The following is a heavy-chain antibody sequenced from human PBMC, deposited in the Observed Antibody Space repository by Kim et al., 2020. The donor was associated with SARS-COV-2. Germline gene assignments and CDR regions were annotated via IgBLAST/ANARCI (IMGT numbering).Heavy chain of an antibody. V-gene: IGHV1-69*13. CDR3: ARGTTVTTRRGVDNWFDP. J-gene: IGHJ5*02. CDR2: IIPIFGTA. D-gene: IGHD4-17*01. Sequence: VKVSCKASGGTFSSYAISWVRQAPGQGLEWMGGIIPIFGTANYAQKFQGRVTITADESTSTAYMELSSLRSEDTAVYYCARGTTVTTRRGVDNWFDPWGQGTLVTVSS. CDR1: GGTFSSYA.